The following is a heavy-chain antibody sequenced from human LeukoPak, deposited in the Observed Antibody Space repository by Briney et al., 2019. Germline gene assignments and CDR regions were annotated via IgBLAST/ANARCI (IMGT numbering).Heavy chain of an antibody. J-gene: IGHJ4*02. CDR2: ISYDGSNK. Sequence: QAGGSLRLSCAASGFSFSSYGMHWVRQAPGKGLEWVAVISYDGSNKYYADSVKGRFTISRDNSKNTLYLQMNSLRAEDTAVYYCAKLTRGTRYSSSLTGIDYWGQGTLVTVSS. D-gene: IGHD6-13*01. CDR1: GFSFSSYG. CDR3: AKLTRGTRYSSSLTGIDY. V-gene: IGHV3-30*18.